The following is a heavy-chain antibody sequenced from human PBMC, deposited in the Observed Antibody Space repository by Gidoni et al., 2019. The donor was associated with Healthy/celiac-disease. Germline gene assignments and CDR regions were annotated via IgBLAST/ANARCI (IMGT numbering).Heavy chain of an antibody. D-gene: IGHD6-19*01. CDR1: GFTFSNAW. Sequence: EVQLVESGGGLVKPGGSLRLSCAASGFTFSNAWMSWVRQAPGKGLEWVGRIKSKTDGGTTDYAAPVKGRFTISRDDSKNTLYLQMNSLKTEDTAVYYCTTDYRQAVAGSFDYWGQGTLVTVSS. J-gene: IGHJ4*02. CDR3: TTDYRQAVAGSFDY. CDR2: IKSKTDGGTT. V-gene: IGHV3-15*01.